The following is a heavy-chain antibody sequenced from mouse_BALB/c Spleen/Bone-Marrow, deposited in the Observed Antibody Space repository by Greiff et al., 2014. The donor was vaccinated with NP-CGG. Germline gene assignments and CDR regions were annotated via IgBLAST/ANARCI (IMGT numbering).Heavy chain of an antibody. Sequence: VQLQQSGPGLVQPSQSLSITCTVSGFSLSSYGVHWVRQSPGKGLEWLGVIWSGGSTDYYAAFISGLTISKDNSKSQVFFKMTSLQANDTAIYYCARNHRGYYFDYWGQGTTLTVSS. V-gene: IGHV2-2*02. J-gene: IGHJ2*01. CDR2: IWSGGST. D-gene: IGHD3-1*01. CDR3: ARNHRGYYFDY. CDR1: GFSLSSYG.